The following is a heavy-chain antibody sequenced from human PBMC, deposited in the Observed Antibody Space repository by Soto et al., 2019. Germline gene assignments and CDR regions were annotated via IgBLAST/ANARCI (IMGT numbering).Heavy chain of an antibody. CDR3: AREYTYGSNFFDC. CDR2: ISHSGST. J-gene: IGHJ4*02. V-gene: IGHV4-31*03. D-gene: IGHD5-18*01. Sequence: QVQLQESGPGLVKPSQTLSLTCTVSGGSISSAAYYWSWIRQHPGKGLEWIGYISHSGSTYYTPSIKSRVIISADTSKHQFSVNLTSVTAADTAVYYCAREYTYGSNFFDCWGQGALVTVSS. CDR1: GGSISSAAYY.